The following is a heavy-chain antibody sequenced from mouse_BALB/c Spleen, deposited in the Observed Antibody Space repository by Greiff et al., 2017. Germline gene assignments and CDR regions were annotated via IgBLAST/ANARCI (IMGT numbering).Heavy chain of an antibody. Sequence: QVQLQQPGAELVRPGASVKLSCKASGYTFTSYWINWVKQRPGQGLEWIGNIYPSDSYTNYNQKFKDKATLTVDKSSSTAYMQLSSPTSEDSAVYYCTRSRDGYYFDYWGQGTTLTVSS. J-gene: IGHJ2*01. CDR3: TRSRDGYYFDY. V-gene: IGHV1-69*02. CDR2: IYPSDSYT. CDR1: GYTFTSYW. D-gene: IGHD2-3*01.